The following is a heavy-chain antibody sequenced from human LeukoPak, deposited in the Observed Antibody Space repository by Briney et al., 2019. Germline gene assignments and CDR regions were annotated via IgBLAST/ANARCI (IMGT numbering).Heavy chain of an antibody. Sequence: GGSLRLSCAASGFTFSGYSMNWVRQAPGKGLEWVSSISSSSSYIYYADSVKGRFTISRDNAKNSLYLQMNSLRAEDTAVYYCARAPGGLLWFGELVPNWFDPWGQGTLVTVSS. CDR3: ARAPGGLLWFGELVPNWFDP. V-gene: IGHV3-21*01. D-gene: IGHD3-10*01. CDR1: GFTFSGYS. CDR2: ISSSSSYI. J-gene: IGHJ5*02.